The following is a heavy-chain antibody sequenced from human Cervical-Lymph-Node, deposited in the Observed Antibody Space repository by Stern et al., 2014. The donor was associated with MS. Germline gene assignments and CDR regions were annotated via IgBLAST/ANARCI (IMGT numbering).Heavy chain of an antibody. CDR3: AKDRGFGDLLSNTIDC. J-gene: IGHJ4*02. CDR2: VTWNSGTI. D-gene: IGHD3-10*01. CDR1: GFTFEDYA. Sequence: EVHLVESGGGLVQPGRSLRLSCAASGFTFEDYAMHWVRQAPGKGLEWVSSVTWNSGTIEYAEPVKGRFTISRDNAKNSLYLQMNSLRPEDTAFYYCAKDRGFGDLLSNTIDCWGQGTLVTVSS. V-gene: IGHV3-9*01.